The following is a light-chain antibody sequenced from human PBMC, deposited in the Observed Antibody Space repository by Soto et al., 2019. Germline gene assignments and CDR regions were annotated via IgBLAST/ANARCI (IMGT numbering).Light chain of an antibody. J-gene: IGLJ2*01. CDR2: EVS. CDR3: CSFTGSNNLV. CDR1: SSDVGGYNY. Sequence: QSVLTQPPSASGSPGQSVTLSCTGTSSDVGGYNYVSWYQQYPGKAPKLMIYEVSKRPSGVPDRFSGSKSGNTASLPVSGLQAEDEAVYYCCSFTGSNNLVFGGGTQLTVL. V-gene: IGLV2-8*01.